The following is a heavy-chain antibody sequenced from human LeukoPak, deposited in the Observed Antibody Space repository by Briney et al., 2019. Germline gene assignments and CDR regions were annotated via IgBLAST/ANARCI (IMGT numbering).Heavy chain of an antibody. CDR2: INHSGST. CDR1: GGSFSGYY. D-gene: IGHD3-3*01. V-gene: IGHV4-34*01. CDR3: ARGSTVTIFGVVTHTNWFDP. J-gene: IGHJ5*02. Sequence: PSETLSLTCAVYGGSFSGYYWSWIRQPPGKGLEWIGEINHSGSTNYNPSLKSRVTISVDTSKNQFSLKLSSVTAADTAVYYCARGSTVTIFGVVTHTNWFDPGGQGTLVTVSS.